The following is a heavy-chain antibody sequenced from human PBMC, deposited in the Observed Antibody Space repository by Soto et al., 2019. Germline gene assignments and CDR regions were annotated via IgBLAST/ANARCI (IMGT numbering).Heavy chain of an antibody. CDR3: ARPRSSSRNYYGMDV. J-gene: IGHJ6*02. CDR2: IYPGDSDT. CDR1: GYSFTSYW. V-gene: IGHV5-51*01. D-gene: IGHD6-13*01. Sequence: GESLKISCKGSGYSFTSYWIGWERQMPGKGLEWMGIIYPGDSDTRYSPSFQGQVTISADKSISTAYLQWSSLKASDTAMYYCARPRSSSRNYYGMDVWGQGTTVTAP.